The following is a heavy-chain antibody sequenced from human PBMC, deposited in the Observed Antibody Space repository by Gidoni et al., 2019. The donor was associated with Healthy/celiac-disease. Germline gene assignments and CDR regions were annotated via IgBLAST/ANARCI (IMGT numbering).Heavy chain of an antibody. Sequence: QVQLVESGGGVVQPGRSLRLSCAASGFTFSSYGMHWVRQAPGKGLEWVAVISYDGSNKYYADSVKGRFTISRDNSKNTLYLQMNSLRAEDTAVYYCAKDISIAAAGNWFDPWGQGTLVTVSS. CDR1: GFTFSSYG. CDR3: AKDISIAAAGNWFDP. CDR2: ISYDGSNK. D-gene: IGHD6-13*01. V-gene: IGHV3-30*18. J-gene: IGHJ5*02.